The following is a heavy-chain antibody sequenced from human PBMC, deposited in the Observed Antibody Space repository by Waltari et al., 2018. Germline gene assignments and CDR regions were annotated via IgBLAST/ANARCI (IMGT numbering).Heavy chain of an antibody. CDR1: EFTFSSSA. V-gene: IGHV3-30*04. CDR3: ARDYCDRSNCHGMDV. D-gene: IGHD3-22*01. Sequence: QVQLVESGGGVVQPGRSLRLSCAASEFTFSSSAMHWVRQAPGKGLGWVAVISYNARNIYYVDSVKGRFTISRDNSKRMLYLQMNSLRAEDTAVYYCARDYCDRSNCHGMDVWGQGTTVTVSS. CDR2: ISYNARNI. J-gene: IGHJ6*02.